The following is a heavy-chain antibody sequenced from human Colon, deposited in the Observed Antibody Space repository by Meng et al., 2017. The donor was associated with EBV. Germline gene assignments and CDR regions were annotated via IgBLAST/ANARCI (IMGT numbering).Heavy chain of an antibody. CDR2: ISTNTGNQ. V-gene: IGHV7-4-1*04. Sequence: VSVARSGSGVKKPAATVKCSCHASLFSFTRFAMDWVRQAPGQALEWMGLISTNTGNQTYAQGFTGRFVFSVDTSVSMAYLQISSLTAEDTAVYYCGTLKYTSGFYGPAYWGQGALVTVSS. CDR1: LFSFTRFA. J-gene: IGHJ4*02. CDR3: GTLKYTSGFYGPAY. D-gene: IGHD6-19*01.